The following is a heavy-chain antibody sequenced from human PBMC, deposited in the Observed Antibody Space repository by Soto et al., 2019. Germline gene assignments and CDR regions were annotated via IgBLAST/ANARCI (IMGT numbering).Heavy chain of an antibody. CDR3: ARKGGSYYDYGMDV. CDR1: GYNFSSYD. J-gene: IGHJ6*02. D-gene: IGHD1-26*01. CDR2: ISGFNGNT. V-gene: IGHV1-18*01. Sequence: GASVKVSCKASGYNFSSYDITWVRQAPGQGLEWLGWISGFNGNTNYAQNLQGRVTMTTDTSASTASMELRSLRFDDTAVYYCARKGGSYYDYGMDVWGQGTTVTVSS.